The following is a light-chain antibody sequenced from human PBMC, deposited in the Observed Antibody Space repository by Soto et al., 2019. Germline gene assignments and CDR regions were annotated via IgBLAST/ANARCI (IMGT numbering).Light chain of an antibody. Sequence: QSVLTQPASVSGSPGQTLTFSCTGTSNDVGGYNYVSWYQQHPGKAPKLMIYDVSNRPSGVSIRFSGSKSGNTASLTISGLQADDEADYYCSSYTTTNTGVFGTGTKVTVL. CDR2: DVS. J-gene: IGLJ1*01. CDR1: SNDVGGYNY. V-gene: IGLV2-14*01. CDR3: SSYTTTNTGV.